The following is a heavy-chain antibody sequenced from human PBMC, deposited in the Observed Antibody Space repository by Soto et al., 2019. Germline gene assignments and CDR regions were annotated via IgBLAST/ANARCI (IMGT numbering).Heavy chain of an antibody. CDR2: IGALLYNDAT. CDR1: GYTLDNHV. V-gene: IGHV1-18*01. J-gene: IGHJ2*01. D-gene: IGHD2-8*01. Sequence: QIQVVQSEVEVKRPGASVRISCKASGYTLDNHVVTWVRQAPGQGLEWMGWIGALLYNDATNHARKFQGRLAMASDTSPNTVYMDLGSLRSDDTAVYYCARGTKGAGGWYFDLWGRGTLVVVSS. CDR3: ARGTKGAGGWYFDL.